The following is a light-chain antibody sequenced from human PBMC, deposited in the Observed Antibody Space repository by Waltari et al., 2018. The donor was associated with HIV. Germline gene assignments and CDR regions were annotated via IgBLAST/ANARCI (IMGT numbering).Light chain of an antibody. J-gene: IGLJ3*02. CDR3: SSYTSSSTRV. Sequence: QSALTPPASVSGSPGQSITISCTGTNNDVGGYNYVSWYQQHPGKAPKLMIYDVSNRPSGVSNRFSGSKSGNTASLTISGLQAEDEADYYCSSYTSSSTRVFGGGTKLTVL. CDR1: NNDVGGYNY. V-gene: IGLV2-14*03. CDR2: DVS.